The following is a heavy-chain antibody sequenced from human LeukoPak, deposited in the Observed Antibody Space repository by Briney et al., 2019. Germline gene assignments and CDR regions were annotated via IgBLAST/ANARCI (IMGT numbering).Heavy chain of an antibody. Sequence: SETLSLTCTISFGSISSDSHYWGWIREPPGNRLEWIASIYYGGTTQYNPSLKSRATISIDTSNNRFSLRLTSATAADTAVYYCARWSSDWENNYFDPWGQGILVTVSS. CDR2: IYYGGTT. CDR1: FGSISSDSHY. D-gene: IGHD6-19*01. V-gene: IGHV4-39*07. CDR3: ARWSSDWENNYFDP. J-gene: IGHJ5*02.